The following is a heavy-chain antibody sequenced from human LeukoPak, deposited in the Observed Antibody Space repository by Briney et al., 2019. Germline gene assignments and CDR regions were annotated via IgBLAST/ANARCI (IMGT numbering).Heavy chain of an antibody. CDR3: ARVTGYSSSWSDY. V-gene: IGHV3-21*01. CDR1: GFTFSSYS. D-gene: IGHD6-13*01. J-gene: IGHJ4*02. Sequence: GGSLRLSCAASGFTFSSYSMNWVRQAPGKGLEWVSSISSSSSYIYYADSVKGRFTISRDNAKNTLYLQMNSLRAEDTAVYYCARVTGYSSSWSDYWGQGTLVTVSS. CDR2: ISSSSSYI.